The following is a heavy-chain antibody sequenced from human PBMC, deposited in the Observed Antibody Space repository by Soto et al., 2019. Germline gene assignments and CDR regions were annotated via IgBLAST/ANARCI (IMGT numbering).Heavy chain of an antibody. J-gene: IGHJ4*02. CDR3: AKDRCRYCSGARCYLFDS. CDR1: GLTFNTYA. Sequence: QVQLVQSGGGVVQPGRSLTLSCAASGLTFNTYAMHWVRQAPGKGLEWVAIVSYDGSNKYYADSVKGRFTISRDNSKSTLYLQINSVRAEDTAVYYCAKDRCRYCSGARCYLFDSWCQGTLVTVSS. CDR2: VSYDGSNK. D-gene: IGHD2-15*01. V-gene: IGHV3-30*04.